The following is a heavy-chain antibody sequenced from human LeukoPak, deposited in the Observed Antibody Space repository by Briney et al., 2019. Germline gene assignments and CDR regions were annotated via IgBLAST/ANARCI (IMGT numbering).Heavy chain of an antibody. V-gene: IGHV3-30*01. Sequence: GGSLRLSCAASGFTFSNYAMHWVRQAPGKGLEWVSLISSGGTYEYYADSVKGRFTISRDNSKNTLYLQLNSLRAEDTAVYYCARDSSYYYDSGSSGPHYFDNWGQGTLVTVSS. CDR2: ISSGGTYE. J-gene: IGHJ4*02. CDR3: ARDSSYYYDSGSSGPHYFDN. D-gene: IGHD3-10*01. CDR1: GFTFSNYA.